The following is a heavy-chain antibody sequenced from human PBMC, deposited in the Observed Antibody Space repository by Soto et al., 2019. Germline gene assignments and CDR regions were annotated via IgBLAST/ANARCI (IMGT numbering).Heavy chain of an antibody. V-gene: IGHV5-51*01. CDR2: IHPGDSDT. Sequence: GESLKISCKASKYSFTRYWIGWVRQMPGKGLEWMGIIHPGDSDTRYSPSFQGQVTISADKSISTAYRQWSSLKASDTAMYYCARGTAYNILTGSRSYGMDVWGQGTTVTAP. CDR3: ARGTAYNILTGSRSYGMDV. CDR1: KYSFTRYW. J-gene: IGHJ6*02. D-gene: IGHD3-9*01.